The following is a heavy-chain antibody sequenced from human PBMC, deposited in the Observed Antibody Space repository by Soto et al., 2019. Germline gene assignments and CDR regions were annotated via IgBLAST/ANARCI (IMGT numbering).Heavy chain of an antibody. D-gene: IGHD3-22*01. CDR3: ARERSWKSYYYDSSVPYFNGMDV. CDR2: IMPIFGTP. CDR1: AGTFSSYG. V-gene: IGHV1-69*01. Sequence: QVQLVQSGAEVKKPGSSVKVSCKASAGTFSSYGISWVRQAPGQGLEWLGGIMPIFGTPNYAQKFQGRVTITADESTSTGYMELSSVTSEDTAVYYCARERSWKSYYYDSSVPYFNGMDVRGQGTTVSVSS. J-gene: IGHJ6*02.